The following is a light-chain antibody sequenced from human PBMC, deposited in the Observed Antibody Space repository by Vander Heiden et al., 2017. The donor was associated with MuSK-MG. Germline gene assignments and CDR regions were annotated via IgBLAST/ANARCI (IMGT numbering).Light chain of an antibody. CDR3: SSYTSSSTLV. CDR2: EVS. J-gene: IGLJ1*01. V-gene: IGLV2-14*01. CDR1: SSDVGGYNY. Sequence: QSALTQPASVSGSPAQPTTISCTRTSSDVGGYNYVSWYQQHPGEAPKLMIYEVSHRPSGVSNRFSGSKSGNTASLTISGLQAEDEADYYCSSYTSSSTLVFGTGTKVTVL.